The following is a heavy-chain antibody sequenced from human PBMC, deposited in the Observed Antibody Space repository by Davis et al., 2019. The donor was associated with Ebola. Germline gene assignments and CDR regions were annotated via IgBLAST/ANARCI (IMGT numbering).Heavy chain of an antibody. V-gene: IGHV4-4*02. CDR2: IYHSGST. J-gene: IGHJ4*02. Sequence: MPSETLSLTCAVSGGSISSSNWWSWVRQPPGKGLEWIGEIYHSGSTNYNPSLKSRVTISVDKSKNQFSLKLSSVTAADTAVYYCASLIVATIWGNDYWGQGTLVTVSS. CDR3: ASLIVATIWGNDY. CDR1: GGSISSSNW. D-gene: IGHD5-12*01.